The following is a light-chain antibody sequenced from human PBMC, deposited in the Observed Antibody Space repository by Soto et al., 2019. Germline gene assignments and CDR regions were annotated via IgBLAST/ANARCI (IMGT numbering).Light chain of an antibody. CDR3: QQYHLSPLP. CDR1: EAINNNF. J-gene: IGKJ4*01. Sequence: EIVLTQSPGALSVAPGETLSLSCRASEAINNNFVAWYQQRPGQVPRLLMYGASIRVSGVPDRISGRRSGTGFILNIARVEPEDSAVYFCQQYHLSPLPFGGGTQV. CDR2: GAS. V-gene: IGKV3-20*01.